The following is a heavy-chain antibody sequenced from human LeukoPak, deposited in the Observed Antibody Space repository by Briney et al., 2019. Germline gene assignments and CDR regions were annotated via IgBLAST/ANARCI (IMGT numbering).Heavy chain of an antibody. CDR3: ASGYCSGASCRGLYYYYYYMDV. D-gene: IGHD2-15*01. CDR1: GGSISSSSYY. CDR2: IYYSGRT. J-gene: IGHJ6*03. Sequence: SETLSLTCTVSGGSISSSSYYWGWIRQPPGKGLEWIGSIYYSGRTNYNPSLKSRVTISVDTSKNQFSLKLSSVTAADTAVYYCASGYCSGASCRGLYYYYYYMDVWGKGTTVTISS. V-gene: IGHV4-39*01.